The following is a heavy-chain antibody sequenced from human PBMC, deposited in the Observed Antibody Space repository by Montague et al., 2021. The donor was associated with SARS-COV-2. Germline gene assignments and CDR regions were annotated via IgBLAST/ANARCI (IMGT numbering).Heavy chain of an antibody. J-gene: IGHJ6*01. CDR3: TLLQEHL. CDR2: IYSGGST. Sequence: FLRLSCAASGFTVSSNYMSWVRQAPGKGLEWVSVIYSGGSTYYADSVKGRFTISRHNSKNTLYLQMNSLHQGPIGLPPGTLLQEHLWG. V-gene: IGHV3-53*04. CDR1: GFTVSSNY.